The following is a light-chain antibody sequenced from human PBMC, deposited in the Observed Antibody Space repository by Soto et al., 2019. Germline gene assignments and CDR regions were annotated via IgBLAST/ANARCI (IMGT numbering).Light chain of an antibody. CDR2: EVT. V-gene: IGLV2-8*01. CDR3: NSYVGSNNYV. J-gene: IGLJ1*01. CDR1: SSDVGRYNY. Sequence: QSVLTQPPSASGSPGQSVTISCIRTSSDVGRYNYVSWYQHHPGKAPKLIIYEVTKRPSGVPDRFSGSKSGNTASLTVSGLQADDEADYYCNSYVGSNNYVFGTGTKLTVL.